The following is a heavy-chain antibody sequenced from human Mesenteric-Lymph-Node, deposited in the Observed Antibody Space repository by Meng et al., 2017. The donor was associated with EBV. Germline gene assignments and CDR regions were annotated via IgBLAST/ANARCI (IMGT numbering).Heavy chain of an antibody. J-gene: IGHJ6*02. V-gene: IGHV1-18*01. Sequence: LVQSGGEVTKPGASVRISCKASGYTFTNYAISWVRRAPGQGLEWMGWINTYNGDTFFPQKVEGRVTLTTDTSTYTAYMELRSLTSDDTAVYYCARDTRGYFDHRADSFDVWGQGTTVTVSS. CDR3: ARDTRGYFDHRADSFDV. CDR2: INTYNGDT. D-gene: IGHD3-22*01. CDR1: GYTFTNYA.